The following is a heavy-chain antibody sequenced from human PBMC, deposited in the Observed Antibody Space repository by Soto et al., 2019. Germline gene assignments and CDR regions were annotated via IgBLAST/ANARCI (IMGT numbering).Heavy chain of an antibody. CDR1: GFTFSSYA. Sequence: GGSLRLSCAASGFTFSSYAMSWVRQAPGKGLEWVSAISGSGGSTYYADSMKGRFTISRDNSKNTLYLQMNSLRAEDTAVYYCADMKVDTSPVWTDYWGQGTLVTVSS. D-gene: IGHD5-18*01. CDR2: ISGSGGST. J-gene: IGHJ4*02. CDR3: ADMKVDTSPVWTDY. V-gene: IGHV3-23*01.